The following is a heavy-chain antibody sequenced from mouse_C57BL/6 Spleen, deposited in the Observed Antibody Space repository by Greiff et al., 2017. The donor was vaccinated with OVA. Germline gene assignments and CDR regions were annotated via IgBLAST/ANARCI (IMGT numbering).Heavy chain of an antibody. Sequence: QVQLQQPGAELVMPGASVKLSCKASGSTFTSYWMHWVKQRPGQGLEWIGEIDPSDSYTNYNQTFKGKSTLTVDKSSSTAYMQLSSLTSEDSAVYYCARSGCYSNFYAMDYWGQGTSVTVSS. CDR3: ARSGCYSNFYAMDY. D-gene: IGHD2-5*01. CDR2: IDPSDSYT. J-gene: IGHJ4*01. V-gene: IGHV1-69*01. CDR1: GSTFTSYW.